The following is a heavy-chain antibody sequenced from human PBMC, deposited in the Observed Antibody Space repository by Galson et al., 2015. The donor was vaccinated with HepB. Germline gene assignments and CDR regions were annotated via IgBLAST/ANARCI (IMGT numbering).Heavy chain of an antibody. V-gene: IGHV3-23*01. Sequence: SLRLSCAASGFTFSSYAMSWVRLAPGTGLEWVSSITPSGDYTFYAASVRGRFTISRDNSKNTMYLQMNSLRAADTAVYYCAIGGVVGPTPGYSDSWGQGPLVTVPS. CDR2: ITPSGDYT. J-gene: IGHJ4*02. D-gene: IGHD1-26*01. CDR3: AIGGVVGPTPGYSDS. CDR1: GFTFSSYA.